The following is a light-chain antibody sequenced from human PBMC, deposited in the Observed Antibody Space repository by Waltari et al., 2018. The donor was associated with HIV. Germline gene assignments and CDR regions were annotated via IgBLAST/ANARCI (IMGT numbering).Light chain of an antibody. Sequence: QSVLTQPPSVSGAPGQRVTISCTGSSSNIGAGYDVHWYQQLPGTAPKPLIYGNISRPAGVPDRFSGSKSCTSAALAITGRQAEDEADYYCQSYDSSLSALYVFGTGTKVTVL. CDR2: GNI. CDR1: SSNIGAGYD. V-gene: IGLV1-40*01. J-gene: IGLJ1*01. CDR3: QSYDSSLSALYV.